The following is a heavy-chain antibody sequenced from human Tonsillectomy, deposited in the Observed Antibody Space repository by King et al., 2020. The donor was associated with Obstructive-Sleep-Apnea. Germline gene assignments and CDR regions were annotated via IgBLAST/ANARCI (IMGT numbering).Heavy chain of an antibody. D-gene: IGHD5-12*01. V-gene: IGHV1-18*04. CDR2: ISAYNGDT. CDR3: ARERNGNDLDWGDP. J-gene: IGHJ5*02. Sequence: QLVQSGAEVKKPGASVKISCKASGYSFSDFGISWVRQAPGQGLEWMGWISAYNGDTNYAQKFQGRVTMTTDTSTSTAYMELRSLKSDDTAVYYWARERNGNDLDWGDPWGQGTPVTVSS. CDR1: GYSFSDFG.